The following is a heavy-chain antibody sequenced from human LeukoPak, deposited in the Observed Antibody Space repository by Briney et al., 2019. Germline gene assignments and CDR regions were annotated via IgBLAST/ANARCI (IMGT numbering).Heavy chain of an antibody. CDR2: IYYSGST. CDR1: GGSISSSSYY. V-gene: IGHV4-39*01. CDR3: ARNTLRYFDWASFDY. Sequence: SETLSLTCTVSGGSISSSSYYWGWIRQPPGKGLEWIGSIYYSGSTYYNPSLKSRVTISVDTSKNQFSLKLSSVTAADTAVYYCARNTLRYFDWASFDYWGQGTLATVSS. J-gene: IGHJ4*02. D-gene: IGHD3-9*01.